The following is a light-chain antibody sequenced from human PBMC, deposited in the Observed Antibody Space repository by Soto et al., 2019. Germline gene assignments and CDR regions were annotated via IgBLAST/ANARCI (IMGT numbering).Light chain of an antibody. CDR1: QGVSRY. Sequence: EIVLTQSPATLSLTPGERATLSCRASQGVSRYLAWYQQKPGQAPRLLIYGASHRATGIPARFSGSGSGTDFTLTISSLEPEDFAVHYCQQRSNWPPITFGGGTKVEIK. V-gene: IGKV3-11*01. CDR2: GAS. CDR3: QQRSNWPPIT. J-gene: IGKJ4*01.